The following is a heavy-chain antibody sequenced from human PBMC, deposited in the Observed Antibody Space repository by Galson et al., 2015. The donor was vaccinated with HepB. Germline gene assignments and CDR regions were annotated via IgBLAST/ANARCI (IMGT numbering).Heavy chain of an antibody. D-gene: IGHD6-6*01. CDR3: VKEGSSSSGRYYGMDV. CDR2: ISSNGGST. J-gene: IGHJ6*02. Sequence: SLRLSCAASGFTFSSYAMHWVRQAPGKGLEYVSAISSNGGSTYYADSVKGRFTISRDNSKNTLYLQMSSLRAEDTAVYYCVKEGSSSSGRYYGMDVWGQGTTVTVSS. CDR1: GFTFSSYA. V-gene: IGHV3-64D*06.